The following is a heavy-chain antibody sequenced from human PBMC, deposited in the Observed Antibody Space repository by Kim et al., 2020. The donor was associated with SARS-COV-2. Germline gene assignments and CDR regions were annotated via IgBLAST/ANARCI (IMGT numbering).Heavy chain of an antibody. J-gene: IGHJ4*02. V-gene: IGHV4-39*01. CDR3: ARLRAGYYYDSSGYPDY. Sequence: SETLSLTCTVSGGSISSSSYYWGWIRQPPGKGLEWIGSIYYSGSTYYNPSLKSRVTISVDTSKNQFSLKLSSVTAADTAVYYCARLRAGYYYDSSGYPDYWGQGTPVTVSS. CDR1: GGSISSSSYY. CDR2: IYYSGST. D-gene: IGHD3-22*01.